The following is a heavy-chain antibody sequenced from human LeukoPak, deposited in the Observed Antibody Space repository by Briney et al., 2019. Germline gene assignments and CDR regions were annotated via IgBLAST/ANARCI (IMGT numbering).Heavy chain of an antibody. J-gene: IGHJ4*02. CDR1: GGSVSSGGSY. D-gene: IGHD3-10*01. CDR3: ARGGFFGSGSLFDS. CDR2: IYYSGFT. Sequence: SQTLSLTCSVSGGSVSSGGSYWTWTRQRPGKGLEWIGYIYYSGFTFYSPSLKTRFFISLDTSENQVSLKVNSVTAADTAVYYCARGGFFGSGSLFDSWGQGTLVTVSS. V-gene: IGHV4-31*03.